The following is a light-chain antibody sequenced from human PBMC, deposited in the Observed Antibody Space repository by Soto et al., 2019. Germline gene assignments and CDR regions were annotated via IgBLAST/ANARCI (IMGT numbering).Light chain of an antibody. CDR3: QQYYSYPPWT. V-gene: IGKV1-8*01. CDR2: AAS. CDR1: QVISSY. J-gene: IGKJ1*01. Sequence: AIRMTQSPSSLSASTGDRFTITCRASQVISSYLAWYQQKPGKAPKLLIYAASTVQSGVPSRFSGSGSGTDFTLTISCLQSEDFATYYCQQYYSYPPWTFGQGTKVDIK.